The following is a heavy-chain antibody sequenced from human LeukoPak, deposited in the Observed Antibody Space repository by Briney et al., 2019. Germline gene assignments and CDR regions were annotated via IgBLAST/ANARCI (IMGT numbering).Heavy chain of an antibody. CDR1: GFTFSSYS. CDR2: ISSSSYI. D-gene: IGHD2-15*01. V-gene: IGHV3-21*01. J-gene: IGHJ4*02. CDR3: ARGVVAANRIDY. Sequence: GGSLRLSCAASGFTFSSYSMNWVRQAPGKGLEWVSSISSSSYIYYADSVKGRFTTSRDNAKNSLYLQMNSLRAEDTAVYYCARGVVAANRIDYWGQGTLVTVSS.